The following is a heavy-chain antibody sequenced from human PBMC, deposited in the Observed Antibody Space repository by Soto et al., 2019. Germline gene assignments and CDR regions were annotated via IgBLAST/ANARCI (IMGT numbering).Heavy chain of an antibody. CDR1: GFTFSSYS. CDR3: ATYHYDFWSGYYTDY. V-gene: IGHV3-48*02. Sequence: EVQLVESGGGLVQPGGSLRLSCAASGFTFSSYSMNWVRQAPGKGLEWVSYISSSSSTIYYADSVKGRFTISRDNAKNSLYLQMNSLRDEDTAVYYCATYHYDFWSGYYTDYWGQGTLVTVSS. J-gene: IGHJ4*02. D-gene: IGHD3-3*01. CDR2: ISSSSSTI.